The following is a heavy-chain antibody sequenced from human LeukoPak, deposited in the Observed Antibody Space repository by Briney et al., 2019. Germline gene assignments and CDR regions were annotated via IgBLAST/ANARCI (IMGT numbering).Heavy chain of an antibody. CDR3: AKPARLIAVAGTFFDY. V-gene: IGHV3-23*01. CDR1: GFTFSSYA. D-gene: IGHD6-19*01. J-gene: IGHJ4*02. CDR2: ISGSGGST. Sequence: AGGSLRLSCAASGFTFSSYAMSWVRQAPGKGLEWVSAISGSGGSTYYADSVKGRFTISRDNSKNTLYLQMNSLRAEDTAVYYCAKPARLIAVAGTFFDYWGQGTLVTVSS.